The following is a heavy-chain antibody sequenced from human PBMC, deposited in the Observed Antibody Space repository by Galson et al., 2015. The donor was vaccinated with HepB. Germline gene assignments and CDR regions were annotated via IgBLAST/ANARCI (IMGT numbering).Heavy chain of an antibody. CDR1: GFTFSSYG. J-gene: IGHJ4*02. Sequence: SLRLSCAASGFTFSSYGMHWVRQAPGKGLEWVAVIWYDGSNKYYVDSVKGRFTISRDNSKNTLYLEMNSLRAEDTAVYYCARHGKYGGNSVAIDNWGQGTLVTVS. D-gene: IGHD4-23*01. V-gene: IGHV3-33*01. CDR2: IWYDGSNK. CDR3: ARHGKYGGNSVAIDN.